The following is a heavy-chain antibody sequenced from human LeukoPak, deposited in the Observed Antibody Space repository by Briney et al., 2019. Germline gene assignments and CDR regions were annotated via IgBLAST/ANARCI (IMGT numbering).Heavy chain of an antibody. CDR2: ISYDGTNK. J-gene: IGHJ4*02. Sequence: GGSLRLSCAASGFTFSSYAMSWVRQAPGKGLDWVALISYDGTNKYYADSVKGRFTISRDNSKNTLYLQMNSLRTEDTAVYYCAKSVREFDYWGQGTLVTVSS. V-gene: IGHV3-30*18. CDR3: AKSVREFDY. D-gene: IGHD3-10*01. CDR1: GFTFSSYA.